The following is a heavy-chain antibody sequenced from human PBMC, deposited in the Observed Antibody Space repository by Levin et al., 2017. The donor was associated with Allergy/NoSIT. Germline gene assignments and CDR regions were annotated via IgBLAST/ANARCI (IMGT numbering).Heavy chain of an antibody. V-gene: IGHV4-30-4*01. CDR3: ARGRGYCSSTSCHIDY. CDR1: GGSISSGDYY. Sequence: SETLSLTCTVSGGSISSGDYYWSWIRQPPGKGLEWIGYIYYSGSTYYNPSLKSRVTISVDTSKNQFSLKLSSVTAADTAVYYCARGRGYCSSTSCHIDYWGQGTLVTVSS. CDR2: IYYSGST. D-gene: IGHD2-2*02. J-gene: IGHJ4*02.